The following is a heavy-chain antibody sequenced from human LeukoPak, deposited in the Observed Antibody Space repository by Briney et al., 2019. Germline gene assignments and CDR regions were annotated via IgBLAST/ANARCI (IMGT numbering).Heavy chain of an antibody. CDR1: GGSISSYH. Sequence: PSETLSLTCTVSGGSISSYHWSWIRQPPGKGLEWIGYIYYSGSTNYNPSLKSRVTISVDTSKNQFSLKLSSVTAADTAVYYCARPYSSGWYGGFDIWGQGTMVTVSS. CDR3: ARPYSSGWYGGFDI. J-gene: IGHJ3*02. CDR2: IYYSGST. V-gene: IGHV4-59*01. D-gene: IGHD6-19*01.